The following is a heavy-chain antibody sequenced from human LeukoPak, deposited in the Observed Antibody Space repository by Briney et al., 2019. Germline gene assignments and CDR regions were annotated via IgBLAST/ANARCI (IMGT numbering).Heavy chain of an antibody. D-gene: IGHD6-19*01. V-gene: IGHV4-59*08. J-gene: IGHJ4*02. CDR2: IYYSGST. CDR1: GSSINNYY. Sequence: SETLSLTCSVSGSSINNYYWSWIRQPPGKGLEWIGYIYYSGSTNYNPSLKSRLTISVDTSKNQFSLKLSSVAAADTAVYYCARHRDSSGWYGESAFDYWGQGTLVTVSS. CDR3: ARHRDSSGWYGESAFDY.